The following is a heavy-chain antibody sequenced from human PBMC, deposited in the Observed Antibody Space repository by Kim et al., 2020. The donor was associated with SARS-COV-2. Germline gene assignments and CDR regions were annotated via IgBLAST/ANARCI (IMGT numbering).Heavy chain of an antibody. Sequence: ASVKVSCKISGYTFTSYYLHWVRQAPGQGLEWMGKINPSGGYTTYAQKVQGRVTMTRDTSTSTVYMELSSLRSEDTAVYYCARSSVRGGYYNSYFQHWGQGTLVTVSS. V-gene: IGHV1-46*01. D-gene: IGHD3-22*01. CDR3: ARSSVRGGYYNSYFQH. CDR2: INPSGGYT. J-gene: IGHJ1*01. CDR1: GYTFTSYY.